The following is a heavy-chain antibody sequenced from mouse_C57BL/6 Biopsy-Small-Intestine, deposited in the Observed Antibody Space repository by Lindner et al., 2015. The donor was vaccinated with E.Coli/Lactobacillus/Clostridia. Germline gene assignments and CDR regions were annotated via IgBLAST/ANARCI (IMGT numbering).Heavy chain of an antibody. CDR3: ARDSGACRSTTCSQDWNYGDPGWFDP. V-gene: IGHV1S61*01. D-gene: IGHD1-1*01. J-gene: IGHJ3*01. CDR1: GGTFSSYT. CDR2: IIPALNIV. Sequence: SVKVSCKASGGTFSSYTITWMRQAPGQGLEWMGRIIPALNIVTYAQNFQDRVTITADTSTSTVYMELSTLTSEDTAVYYCARDSGACRSTTCSQDWNYGDPGWFDPWGQGTLVSVS.